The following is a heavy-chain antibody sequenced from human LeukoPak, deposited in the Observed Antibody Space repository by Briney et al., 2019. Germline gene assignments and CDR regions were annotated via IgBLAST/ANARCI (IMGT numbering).Heavy chain of an antibody. CDR2: ISWNSGSI. J-gene: IGHJ4*02. Sequence: GGSLRLSCAASGFIFDNYAMHWVRQAPGKGLEWVSGISWNSGSIGYADSVKGRFTISRDNSKNTLYLQMNSLRAEDTAVYYCAKKGGSYSFDYWGQGTLVTVSS. D-gene: IGHD1-26*01. CDR1: GFIFDNYA. V-gene: IGHV3-9*01. CDR3: AKKGGSYSFDY.